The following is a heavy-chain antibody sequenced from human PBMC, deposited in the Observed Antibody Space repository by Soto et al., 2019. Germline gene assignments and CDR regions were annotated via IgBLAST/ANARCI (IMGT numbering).Heavy chain of an antibody. CDR2: INPNSGGT. D-gene: IGHD3-22*01. CDR3: ARESGDYYDSSGYYAFDI. Sequence: ASVKVSCKASGYTFTGHYMHWVRQAPGQGLEWMGWINPNSGGTNYAQKFQGWVTMTRDTSISTAYMELSRLRSDDTAVYYCARESGDYYDSSGYYAFDIWGQGTMVTVSS. CDR1: GYTFTGHY. J-gene: IGHJ3*02. V-gene: IGHV1-2*04.